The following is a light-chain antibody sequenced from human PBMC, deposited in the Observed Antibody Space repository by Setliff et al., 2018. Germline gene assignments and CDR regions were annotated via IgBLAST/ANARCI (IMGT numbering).Light chain of an antibody. Sequence: QSALTQPPSASGAPGQRVTISCSGSRSNVGPNTVDWYQQLPGTAPKLLLFGNSQRPSGVPDRFSGSKSGTTAPLVISGLQSEDEADYYCATWDDGLNGAVFGGGTKVTVL. V-gene: IGLV1-44*01. J-gene: IGLJ2*01. CDR2: GNS. CDR1: RSNVGPNT. CDR3: ATWDDGLNGAV.